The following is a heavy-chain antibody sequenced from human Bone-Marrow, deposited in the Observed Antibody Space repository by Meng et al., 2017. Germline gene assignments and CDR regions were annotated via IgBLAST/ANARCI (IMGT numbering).Heavy chain of an antibody. V-gene: IGHV4-59*12. CDR2: IYYSGST. CDR3: ARDDGSGWGGY. D-gene: IGHD3-16*01. J-gene: IGHJ4*02. Sequence: VQLQQSGPGLVKPSETPSLTCTVSGGSISSYYWSWIRQPPGKGLEWIGYIYYSGSTNYNPSLKSRVTISVDTSKNQFSLKLSSVTAADTAVYYCARDDGSGWGGYWGQGTLVTVSS. CDR1: GGSISSYY.